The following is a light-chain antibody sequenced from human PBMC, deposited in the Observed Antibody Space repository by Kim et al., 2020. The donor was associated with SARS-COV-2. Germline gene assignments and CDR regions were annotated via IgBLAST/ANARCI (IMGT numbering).Light chain of an antibody. CDR3: EAWDGSLSGPV. CDR1: YSNIGGNT. Sequence: GPSVTSSCSGSYSNIGGNTVNWYQQLPGTAPKLLIYSNDRRPSGVPVRFSGSKSGTSASLAINGLQSEDEADYYCEAWDGSLSGPVFGGGTKVTVL. V-gene: IGLV1-44*01. CDR2: SND. J-gene: IGLJ3*02.